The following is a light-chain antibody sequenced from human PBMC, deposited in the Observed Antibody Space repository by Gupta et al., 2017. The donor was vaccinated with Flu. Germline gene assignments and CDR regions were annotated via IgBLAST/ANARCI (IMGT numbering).Light chain of an antibody. CDR2: GAS. Sequence: PGERATLSCRASQSVSAGYLAWYQQKPGQAPRLLIYGASSRATAIPDRFSGCGSGTYFTLTIMRLEPEDFAVYYCHQDATTPRTFGQGTRVEMK. V-gene: IGKV3-20*01. CDR1: QSVSAGY. CDR3: HQDATTPRT. J-gene: IGKJ1*01.